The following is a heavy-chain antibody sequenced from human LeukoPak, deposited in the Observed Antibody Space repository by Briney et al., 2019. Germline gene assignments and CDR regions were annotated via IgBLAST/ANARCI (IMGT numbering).Heavy chain of an antibody. Sequence: PSQTLSLTCTVSGDSMSGGNYYWSWIRQPAGKGLEWIGRIYTSGSTSYNPSLKSRVTISEDTSKNQFSLKLSSVTAADTAVYYCARDRYYYDSSGFDFWGQGTLVTVSS. V-gene: IGHV4-61*02. CDR3: ARDRYYYDSSGFDF. CDR2: IYTSGST. CDR1: GDSMSGGNYY. D-gene: IGHD3-22*01. J-gene: IGHJ5*01.